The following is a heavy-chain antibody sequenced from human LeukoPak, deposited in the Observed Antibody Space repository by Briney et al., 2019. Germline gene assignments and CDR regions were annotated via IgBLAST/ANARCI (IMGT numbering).Heavy chain of an antibody. CDR2: TNPNSGGT. V-gene: IGHV1-2*02. J-gene: IGHJ3*02. CDR3: AREEATVLTPGLAFDI. D-gene: IGHD4-23*01. CDR1: GYTFAGYY. Sequence: ASVKVSCKASGYTFAGYYIHWVRQAPGQGLEWVGWTNPNSGGTNYAQNFQGRVTMTRDTSISTAYMELSSLRSDDTAVYYCAREEATVLTPGLAFDIWGQGTMLTVSS.